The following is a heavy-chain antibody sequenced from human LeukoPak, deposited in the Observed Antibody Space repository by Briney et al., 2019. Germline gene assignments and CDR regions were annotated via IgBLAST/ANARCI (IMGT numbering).Heavy chain of an antibody. CDR1: GFTFSSYS. Sequence: PGGSLRLSCAASGFTFSSYSMNWVRQAPGKGLEWVSVIYGGGSTYYADSVKGRFTISRDNSKNTLYLQMNSLRAEDTAVYYCARGLYSSSWSFYFDYWGQGTLVTVSS. D-gene: IGHD6-13*01. CDR2: IYGGGST. V-gene: IGHV3-53*01. CDR3: ARGLYSSSWSFYFDY. J-gene: IGHJ4*02.